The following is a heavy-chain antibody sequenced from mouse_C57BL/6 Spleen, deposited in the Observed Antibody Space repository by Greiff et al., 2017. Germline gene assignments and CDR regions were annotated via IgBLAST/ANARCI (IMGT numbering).Heavy chain of an antibody. J-gene: IGHJ2*01. CDR1: GYSFTGYF. V-gene: IGHV1-20*01. CDR2: INPYNGDT. CDR3: ARGDEGGY. Sequence: EVQLQESGPELVKPGDSVKISCKASGYSFTGYFMNWVMQSHGKSLEWIGRINPYNGDTFYNQKFKGKATLTVDKSSSTAHMELRSLTSEDSAVYYCARGDEGGYWGQGTTLTVSS.